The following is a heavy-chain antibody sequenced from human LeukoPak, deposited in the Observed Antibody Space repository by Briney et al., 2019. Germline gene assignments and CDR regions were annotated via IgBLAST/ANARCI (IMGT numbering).Heavy chain of an antibody. CDR1: GFTFSSNW. J-gene: IGHJ4*02. Sequence: GGSLRLSCAASGFTFSSNWMHWVRQAPGKGLVRVSRIKGDGSSTSYADSVKGRFTISRDNAKNTLFLRMNSLRAEDTAVYYCVRDGVGAPPFDYWGQGALVTVSS. V-gene: IGHV3-74*01. D-gene: IGHD1-26*01. CDR2: IKGDGSST. CDR3: VRDGVGAPPFDY.